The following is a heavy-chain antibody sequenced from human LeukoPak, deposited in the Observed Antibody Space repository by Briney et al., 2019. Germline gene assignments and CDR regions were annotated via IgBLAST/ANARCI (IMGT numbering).Heavy chain of an antibody. CDR2: IIPIFGTA. CDR3: ARDGDYDAFDI. D-gene: IGHD4-17*01. J-gene: IGHJ3*02. CDR1: GGTFISYA. V-gene: IGHV1-69*13. Sequence: ASVKVSCKASGGTFISYAISWVRQAPGQGLEWMGGIIPIFGTANYAQKFQGRVTITADESTSTAYMELSSLRSEGTAVYYCARDGDYDAFDIWGQGTMVTVSS.